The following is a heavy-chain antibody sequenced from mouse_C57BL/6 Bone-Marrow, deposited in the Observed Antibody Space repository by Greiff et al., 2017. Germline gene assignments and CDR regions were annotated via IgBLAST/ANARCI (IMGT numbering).Heavy chain of an antibody. Sequence: VKLMESGPGLVQPSQRLSITCTVSGFSFTSYGVHWVRQSPGKGLEWLGVIWSGGSTDYNAAFISRLSISKDNSKSQVFFKMNSLQADDTAIYYCARGGSQNYYGSRYFDYWGQGTTLTVSS. V-gene: IGHV2-2*01. CDR3: ARGGSQNYYGSRYFDY. D-gene: IGHD1-1*01. CDR2: IWSGGST. CDR1: GFSFTSYG. J-gene: IGHJ2*01.